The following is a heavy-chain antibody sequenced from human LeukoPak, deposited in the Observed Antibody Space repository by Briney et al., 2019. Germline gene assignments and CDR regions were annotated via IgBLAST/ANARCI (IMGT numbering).Heavy chain of an antibody. Sequence: ASVKVSYKASGGTFSSYAISWVRQAPGQGLEWMGRIIPIVGRANYAQKFQGRVTITADKSTSTAYMELSSLRSEDTAVYYCARVGGGDNYYYYYYYMDVWGKGTTVTVSS. J-gene: IGHJ6*03. CDR2: IIPIVGRA. D-gene: IGHD5-24*01. CDR1: GGTFSSYA. V-gene: IGHV1-69*04. CDR3: ARVGGGDNYYYYYYYMDV.